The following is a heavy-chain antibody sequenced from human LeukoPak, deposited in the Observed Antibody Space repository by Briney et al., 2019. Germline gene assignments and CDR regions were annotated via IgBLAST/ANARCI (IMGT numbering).Heavy chain of an antibody. V-gene: IGHV1-46*01. CDR1: GYIFTSYY. CDR3: ARPGLNAFDI. J-gene: IGHJ3*02. Sequence: ASVKVSCKASGYIFTSYYIHWVRQAPGQGLEWMGIINPTGGSTSYAQKFQGRVTMTRDTSTSTVYMELSSLRSEDTAVYYCARPGLNAFDIWGQGTMVTVSS. CDR2: INPTGGST.